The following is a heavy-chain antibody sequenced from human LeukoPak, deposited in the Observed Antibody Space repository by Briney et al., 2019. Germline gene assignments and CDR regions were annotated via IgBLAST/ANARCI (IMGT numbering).Heavy chain of an antibody. CDR1: GGSISSYY. J-gene: IGHJ4*02. V-gene: IGHV4-59*01. Sequence: PSETPSLTCTVSGGSISSYYWSWIRQPPGKGLEWIGYIYYSGSTNYNPSLKSRVTISVDTSKNQFSLKLSSVTAADTAVYYCARERVRGSGVIDYWGQGTLVTVSS. CDR3: ARERVRGSGVIDY. D-gene: IGHD3-10*01. CDR2: IYYSGST.